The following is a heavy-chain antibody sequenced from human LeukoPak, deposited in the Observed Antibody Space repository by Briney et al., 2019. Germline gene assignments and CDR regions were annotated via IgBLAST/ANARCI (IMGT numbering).Heavy chain of an antibody. CDR2: ISYDGSNK. D-gene: IGHD6-13*01. CDR3: ARDRSSSSSYYYYYYGMDV. J-gene: IGHJ6*02. Sequence: PGGSLRLSCAASGFTFSSYAMHWVRQAPGKGLEWVAVISYDGSNKYYADSVKGRFTISRDNSKNTLYLQMNSLRAEDTAVYYCARDRSSSSSYYYYYYGMDVWGQGTTVTVSS. CDR1: GFTFSSYA. V-gene: IGHV3-30-3*01.